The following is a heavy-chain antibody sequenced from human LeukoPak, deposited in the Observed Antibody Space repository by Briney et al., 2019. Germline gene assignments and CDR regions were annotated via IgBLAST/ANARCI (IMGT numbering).Heavy chain of an antibody. D-gene: IGHD3-22*01. V-gene: IGHV3-33*06. CDR3: AKNNCRFSCYYDSYFDY. Sequence: GGSLRLSCAASGFTFSSYGMHWVRQAPGKGLEWVAVIWYDGSNKYYADSVKGRLTISRDNSKNTLYLQMNSLRAEDTAVYYCAKNNCRFSCYYDSYFDYWGQGTLVTVSS. CDR1: GFTFSSYG. J-gene: IGHJ4*02. CDR2: IWYDGSNK.